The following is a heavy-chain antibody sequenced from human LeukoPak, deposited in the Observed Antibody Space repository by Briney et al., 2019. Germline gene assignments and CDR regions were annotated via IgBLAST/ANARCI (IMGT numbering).Heavy chain of an antibody. D-gene: IGHD2-15*01. CDR2: ISGSGDST. V-gene: IGHV3-23*01. Sequence: GGSLRLSCVASGFTFISSAMSWVRQGPGKGPEWVSAISGSGDSTYYADSVKGRFTISRDNSKNTLYLQMNSLRAEDTALYYCAKDSLGYCSGGSCYTVAYWGQGTLVTVSS. CDR3: AKDSLGYCSGGSCYTVAY. J-gene: IGHJ4*02. CDR1: GFTFISSA.